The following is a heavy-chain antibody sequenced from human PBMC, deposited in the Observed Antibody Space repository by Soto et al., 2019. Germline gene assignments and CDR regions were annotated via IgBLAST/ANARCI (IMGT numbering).Heavy chain of an antibody. CDR2: IYYSGST. J-gene: IGHJ4*02. D-gene: IGHD6-19*01. CDR1: GGSISSSSYY. Sequence: PSETLSLTCTVSGGSISSSSYYWGWIRQPPGKGLEWIGSIYYSGSTYYNPSLKSRVTISVDTSKNQFSLKLSSVTAADTAVYYCARHLALSSSGWYEEEDCFDYWGQGTLVTVLL. CDR3: ARHLALSSSGWYEEEDCFDY. V-gene: IGHV4-39*01.